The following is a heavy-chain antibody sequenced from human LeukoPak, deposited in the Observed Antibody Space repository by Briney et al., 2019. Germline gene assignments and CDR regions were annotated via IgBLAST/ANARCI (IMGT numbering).Heavy chain of an antibody. J-gene: IGHJ4*02. CDR3: ASTTLGIQFDY. D-gene: IGHD7-27*01. Sequence: SETLSLTCTVSGGSISSYYWSWIRQPPGKGLEWIGYIYYSGSTNYNPSLKSRVTISVDRSKNQFSLKLSSVTAADTAVYYCASTTLGIQFDYWGQGTLVTVSS. CDR1: GGSISSYY. CDR2: IYYSGST. V-gene: IGHV4-59*12.